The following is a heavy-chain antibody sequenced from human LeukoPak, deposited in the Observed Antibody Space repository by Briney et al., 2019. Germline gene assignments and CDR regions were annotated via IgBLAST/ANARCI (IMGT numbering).Heavy chain of an antibody. CDR1: GFTFSSYS. Sequence: GGSLRLSCAASGFTFSSYSMNWVRQAPGKGLEWVSYISSSSSTIYYADSVKGRFTISRDNAKNSLYLQMNSLRAEDTAVYYCARESPPVYYDFWSGYPSRGFGYWGQGTLVTVSS. CDR2: ISSSSSTI. V-gene: IGHV3-48*01. D-gene: IGHD3-3*01. CDR3: ARESPPVYYDFWSGYPSRGFGY. J-gene: IGHJ4*02.